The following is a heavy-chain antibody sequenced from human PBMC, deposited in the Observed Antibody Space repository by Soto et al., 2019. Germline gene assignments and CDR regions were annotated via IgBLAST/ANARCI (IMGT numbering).Heavy chain of an antibody. CDR2: IYWDDDK. Sequence: QITLKESGPTLVKPTQTLTLTCTFSGFSLSTSGVGVGWIRQPPGKALEWLALIYWDDDKRYSQSLKSRLTITKDTSNNQVVLTMTIMDPVDTATYYCAHRHVVVTAEYFDLWGRGTLVTVSS. D-gene: IGHD2-21*02. CDR1: GFSLSTSGVG. J-gene: IGHJ2*01. CDR3: AHRHVVVTAEYFDL. V-gene: IGHV2-5*02.